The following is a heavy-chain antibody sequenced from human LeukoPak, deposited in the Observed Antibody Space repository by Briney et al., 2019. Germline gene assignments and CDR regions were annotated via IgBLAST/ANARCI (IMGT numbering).Heavy chain of an antibody. CDR3: ARAPTISGYYENWFDP. D-gene: IGHD3-22*01. V-gene: IGHV4-61*02. Sequence: SETLSLTCTVSGGSISSGSYYWRWIRQPAGKGLEWIGRIYTSGSTNYNPSLKSRVTISVDTSKNQFSLKLSSVTAADTAVYYCARAPTISGYYENWFDPWGQGTLVTVSS. CDR1: GGSISSGSYY. J-gene: IGHJ5*02. CDR2: IYTSGST.